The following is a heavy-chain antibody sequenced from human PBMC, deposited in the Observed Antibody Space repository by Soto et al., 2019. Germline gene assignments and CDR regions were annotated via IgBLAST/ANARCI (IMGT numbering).Heavy chain of an antibody. D-gene: IGHD3-22*01. CDR2: IIPIFGTA. V-gene: IGHV1-69*13. CDR1: GGTFSSYA. J-gene: IGHJ3*02. Sequence: ASVKVSCKASGGTFSSYAISWVRQAPGQGLEWMGGIIPIFGTANYAQKFQGRVTITADESTSTAYMELSSLRSEDTAVYYCARGWMIVNAFDIWGQGAMVTVSS. CDR3: ARGWMIVNAFDI.